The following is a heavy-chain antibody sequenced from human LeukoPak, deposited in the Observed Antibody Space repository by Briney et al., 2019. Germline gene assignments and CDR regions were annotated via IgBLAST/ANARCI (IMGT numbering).Heavy chain of an antibody. Sequence: ASVKVSCKASGYTFTSYYMHWVRQAPGQGLEWMGIINPSGGSTSYAQKFQGRVTMTRDTSTSSVYMELSSLRSEDTAVYCCARDLQMNYYDSSGYYYHDAFDIWGQGTMVTVSS. D-gene: IGHD3-22*01. J-gene: IGHJ3*02. CDR1: GYTFTSYY. CDR3: ARDLQMNYYDSSGYYYHDAFDI. CDR2: INPSGGST. V-gene: IGHV1-46*01.